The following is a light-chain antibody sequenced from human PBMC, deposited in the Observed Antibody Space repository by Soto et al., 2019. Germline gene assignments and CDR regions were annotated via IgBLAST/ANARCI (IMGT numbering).Light chain of an antibody. J-gene: IGKJ2*01. CDR2: KAS. CDR1: QSFSSW. CDR3: QQYISFPYT. V-gene: IGKV1-5*03. Sequence: DIQMTQSPSTLSASVGDRVTITCRASQSFSSWLAWYQQKPGKAPKLLIYKASTLESGVPSRFSGSGSGTEFTLTSSSLQPDDFATYYCQQYISFPYTFGQGTNLEIK.